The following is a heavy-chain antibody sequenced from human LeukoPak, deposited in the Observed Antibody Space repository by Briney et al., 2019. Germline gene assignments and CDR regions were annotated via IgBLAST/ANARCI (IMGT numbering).Heavy chain of an antibody. CDR3: ARQTRTGIAAAEYYYYYYMDV. D-gene: IGHD6-13*01. CDR1: GDSISSSAYT. Sequence: SETLSLTCTVSGDSISSSAYTWGWIRQPPGKGLEWIGAIYSSGNTHYNPSLKSRVTMSVDTSKNHCSLTLGSVTAADTAVYYCARQTRTGIAAAEYYYYYYMDVWGKGTTVTVSS. CDR2: IYSSGNT. J-gene: IGHJ6*03. V-gene: IGHV4-39*07.